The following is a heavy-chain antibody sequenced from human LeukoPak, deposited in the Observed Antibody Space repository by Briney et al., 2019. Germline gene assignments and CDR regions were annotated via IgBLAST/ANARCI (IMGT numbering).Heavy chain of an antibody. CDR1: SFTFSNAW. D-gene: IGHD2-2*01. Sequence: GGSLRLSCAASSFTFSNAWMNWVRQAPGKGLEWVSAISGSGGSTYYADSVKGRFTISRDNSKNTLYLQMNSLRAEDTAVYYCAKDASRRDDYWGQGTLVTVSS. CDR2: ISGSGGST. CDR3: AKDASRRDDY. J-gene: IGHJ4*02. V-gene: IGHV3-23*01.